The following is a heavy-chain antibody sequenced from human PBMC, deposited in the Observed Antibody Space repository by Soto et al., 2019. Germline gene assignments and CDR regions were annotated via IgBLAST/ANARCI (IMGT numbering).Heavy chain of an antibody. CDR3: ARLWFGETFNWFDP. Sequence: TLSLTCTVPGGSISSGGYYWSWIRQHPGKGLEWIGYIYYSGSTYYNPSLKSRVTISVDTSKNQFSLKLSSVTAADTAVYYCARLWFGETFNWFDPWGQGTLVTVSS. J-gene: IGHJ5*02. CDR2: IYYSGST. CDR1: GGSISSGGYY. V-gene: IGHV4-31*03. D-gene: IGHD3-10*01.